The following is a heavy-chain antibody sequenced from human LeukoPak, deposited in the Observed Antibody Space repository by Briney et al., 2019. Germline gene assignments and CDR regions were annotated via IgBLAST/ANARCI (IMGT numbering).Heavy chain of an antibody. CDR3: AREEPAAMVIDY. CDR2: IYYSGST. V-gene: IGHV4-59*01. D-gene: IGHD2-2*01. Sequence: SETLSLTCTVSGGSISSYYWSWIRQPPGKGLEWIGYIYYSGSTNYNPSLKSRVTISVDTSKNQVSLKLSSVTAADTAVYYCAREEPAAMVIDYWGQGTLVTVSS. J-gene: IGHJ4*02. CDR1: GGSISSYY.